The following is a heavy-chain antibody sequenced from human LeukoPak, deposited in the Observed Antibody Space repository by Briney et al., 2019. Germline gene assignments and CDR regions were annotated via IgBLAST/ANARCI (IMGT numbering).Heavy chain of an antibody. CDR2: INTNTGNR. J-gene: IGHJ4*02. D-gene: IGHD3-10*01. CDR3: AREGDGSGSLFDY. CDR1: GYTFTSYA. Sequence: GSSVKVSCKASGYTFTSYAMNWVRQAPGQGLEWVGWINTNTGNRTSAQGFTVRFVFSLDNSVRTAYLQISSLKAEDTAVYYYAREGDGSGSLFDYWGQGTLVTVSS. V-gene: IGHV7-4-1*02.